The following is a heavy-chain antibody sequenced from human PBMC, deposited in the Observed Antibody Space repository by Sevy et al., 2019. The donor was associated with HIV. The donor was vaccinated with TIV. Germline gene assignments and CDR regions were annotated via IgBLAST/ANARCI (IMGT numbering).Heavy chain of an antibody. CDR1: GASMRSGTYY. CDR3: ARGRLIVARERWFDP. Sequence: SETLSLTCTVSGASMRSGTYYWSWIRQHPGKGLEWIGYIYYTESTYYNPSLKSRVIISLDASKNQFSLKLSSVTAADMAVYYCARGRLIVARERWFDPWGQGTLVTVSS. J-gene: IGHJ5*02. D-gene: IGHD5-12*01. CDR2: IYYTEST. V-gene: IGHV4-31*03.